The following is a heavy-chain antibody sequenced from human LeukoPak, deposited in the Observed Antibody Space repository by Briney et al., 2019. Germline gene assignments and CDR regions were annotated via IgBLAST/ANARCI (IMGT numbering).Heavy chain of an antibody. Sequence: GGSLRLSCAASGFTFSSYGMHWVRQAPGKGLEWVAFIRYDGSNKYYADSVKGRFTISRDNSKNTLYLQMNSLRAEDTAVYYCAKQSDSSGLYYYYYYYMDFWGKGTTVTISS. J-gene: IGHJ6*03. CDR1: GFTFSSYG. D-gene: IGHD3-22*01. CDR2: IRYDGSNK. V-gene: IGHV3-30*02. CDR3: AKQSDSSGLYYYYYYYMDF.